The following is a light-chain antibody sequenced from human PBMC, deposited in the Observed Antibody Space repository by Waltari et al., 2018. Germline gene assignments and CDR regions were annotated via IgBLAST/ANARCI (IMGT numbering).Light chain of an antibody. J-gene: IGKJ1*01. CDR3: QQSRSMPWT. V-gene: IGKV1-39*01. CDR2: GAS. Sequence: DIQMTQSPSTLSASVGDRVSITCRASQDIRGYLNWYHQKPTKAPELLIYGASNLQYGVPSRFSASVSGANFTLTISGLQPEDFAIYYCQQSRSMPWTFGQGTRVDIK. CDR1: QDIRGY.